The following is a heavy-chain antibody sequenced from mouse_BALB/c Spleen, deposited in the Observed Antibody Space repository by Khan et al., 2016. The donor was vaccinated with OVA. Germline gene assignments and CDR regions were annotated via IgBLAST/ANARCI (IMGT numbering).Heavy chain of an antibody. CDR1: GYTFINYW. V-gene: IGHV1-7*01. D-gene: IGHD1-1*01. Sequence: QIQLVQSGAELAKPGASVKLSCKASGYTFINYWILWVKQRPGQGLEWIGYINPSTGYTEYNQNFKDKATLTADTSSSTAYMQLSSLTSEDSAVYYCARRGLRWDFDYWGKGTTLTVSS. J-gene: IGHJ2*01. CDR3: ARRGLRWDFDY. CDR2: INPSTGYT.